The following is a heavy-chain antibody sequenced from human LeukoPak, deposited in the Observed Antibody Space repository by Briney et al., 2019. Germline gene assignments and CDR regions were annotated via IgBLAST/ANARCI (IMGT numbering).Heavy chain of an antibody. Sequence: GGSLRLSCAASGFTFNSYAMSWVRQAPGKGLEWVSAISGSGSSTYSADSVKGRFTISRDNSKNTLYLQINSLRAEDTAVYYCAKSISSGWYSFDYWGQGTLVTVSS. D-gene: IGHD6-19*01. CDR3: AKSISSGWYSFDY. V-gene: IGHV3-23*01. J-gene: IGHJ4*02. CDR1: GFTFNSYA. CDR2: ISGSGSST.